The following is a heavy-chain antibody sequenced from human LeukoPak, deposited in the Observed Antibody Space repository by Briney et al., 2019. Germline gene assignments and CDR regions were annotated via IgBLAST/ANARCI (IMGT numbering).Heavy chain of an antibody. V-gene: IGHV1-46*03. CDR2: INPSGGST. CDR3: ATYPQSPNKNY. CDR1: GYTFSSYY. Sequence: GASVKVSCKASGYTFSSYYMHWVRQAPGQGLEWMGIINPSGGSTSYAQKFQGRVTMTRDTSTSTVYMELSSLRSEDTAVYYCATYPQSPNKNYWGQGTLVTVSS. D-gene: IGHD1/OR15-1a*01. J-gene: IGHJ4*02.